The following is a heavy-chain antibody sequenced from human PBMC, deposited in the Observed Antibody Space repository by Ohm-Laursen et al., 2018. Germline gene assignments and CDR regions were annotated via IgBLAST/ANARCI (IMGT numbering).Heavy chain of an antibody. CDR3: ARSSMVRGVIRVPYYYGMDV. D-gene: IGHD3-10*01. V-gene: IGHV3-48*03. CDR1: GFTFSSYE. J-gene: IGHJ6*02. CDR2: ISSSGSTI. Sequence: SLRLSCAASGFTFSSYEMNWVRQAPGKGLEWVSYISSSGSTIHYADSVKGRFTISRDNAKNSLYLQMNSLRAEDTAVYYCARSSMVRGVIRVPYYYGMDVWGQGTTVTVSS.